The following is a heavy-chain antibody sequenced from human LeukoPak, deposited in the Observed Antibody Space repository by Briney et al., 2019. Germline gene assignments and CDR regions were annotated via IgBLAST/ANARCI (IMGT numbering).Heavy chain of an antibody. CDR1: GGSISTTDHY. Sequence: PSETLSLTCTVSGGSISTTDHYWSWIRQPPGRGLQWIGYFYYSGGTYYNPSLKSRVTISVDMSKNQFSLKLTSVTAADTAVYYCARETRDTDHNSPIWGQGTMVTVSS. J-gene: IGHJ3*02. CDR3: ARETRDTDHNSPI. CDR2: FYYSGGT. D-gene: IGHD5-24*01. V-gene: IGHV4-30-4*08.